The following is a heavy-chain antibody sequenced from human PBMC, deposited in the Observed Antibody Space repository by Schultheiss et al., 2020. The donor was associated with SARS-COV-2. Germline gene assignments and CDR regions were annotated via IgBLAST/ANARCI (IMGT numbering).Heavy chain of an antibody. CDR3: ARGGPLSIVELRQPYYAFDI. Sequence: SQTLSLTCAVYGGSFSGYYWSWIRQPPGKGLEWIGSIYHSGSTYYNPSLKSRDPMSVDTSKNQFSLKLSYVTAADTAVYYCARGGPLSIVELRQPYYAFDIWGQGTMVTVSS. CDR1: GGSFSGYY. V-gene: IGHV4-34*01. D-gene: IGHD2-15*01. J-gene: IGHJ3*02. CDR2: IYHSGST.